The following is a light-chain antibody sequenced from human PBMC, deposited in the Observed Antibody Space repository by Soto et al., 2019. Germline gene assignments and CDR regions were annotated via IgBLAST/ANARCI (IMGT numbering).Light chain of an antibody. CDR3: QQYGNLPHA. Sequence: IQITQSLPSVVGSVVDRVTIAFRASQDVGKWVAWYQQNPGKAPTLLIHGASSLQSGVPDRFSGSGSGTDDTLTISRLEPEDFAVYYCQQYGNLPHAFGGGTKVDIK. V-gene: IGKV1-12*01. CDR2: GAS. CDR1: QDVGKW. J-gene: IGKJ4*01.